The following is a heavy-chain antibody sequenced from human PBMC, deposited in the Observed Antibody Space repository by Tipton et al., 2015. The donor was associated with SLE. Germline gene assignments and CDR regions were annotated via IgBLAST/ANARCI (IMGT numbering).Heavy chain of an antibody. Sequence: LRLSCTVSGDSISNGDDYWSWIRQPPWKGLEWIGNIYYGGGTYYNPSLESRVTISLDTSKNQFSLKLNSVTAADTAVYYCARVGDYYNSGSRVFDHWGQGILVTASS. J-gene: IGHJ4*02. CDR3: ARVGDYYNSGSRVFDH. V-gene: IGHV4-31*03. CDR1: GDSISNGDDY. D-gene: IGHD3-10*01. CDR2: IYYGGGT.